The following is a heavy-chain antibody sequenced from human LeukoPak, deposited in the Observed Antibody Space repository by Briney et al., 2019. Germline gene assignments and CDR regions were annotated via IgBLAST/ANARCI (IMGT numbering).Heavy chain of an antibody. J-gene: IGHJ4*02. Sequence: GGSLRLSCAASGFTVSTNYMSWVRQAPGKGLEWVSAISGSGGSTYYADSVKGRFTISRDNSKNTLYLQMNSLRAEDTAVYYCAKFLQWLVIDYFDYWGQGTLVTVSS. V-gene: IGHV3-23*01. CDR1: GFTVSTNY. CDR3: AKFLQWLVIDYFDY. D-gene: IGHD6-19*01. CDR2: ISGSGGST.